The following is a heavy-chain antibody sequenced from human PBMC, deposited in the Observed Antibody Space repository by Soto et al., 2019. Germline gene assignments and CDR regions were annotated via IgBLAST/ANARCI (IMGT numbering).Heavy chain of an antibody. CDR2: ISDSGGST. J-gene: IGHJ4*02. Sequence: EVHLLEYGGGLVQPGGSLRLSCVASGSTFSSDDMSWVRQAPGRGLEWVSGISDSGGSTYYADSVKGRFTISRDNTKNTLYMQMKSVRVEETALYNCAKDGGRSLAFAGLFNYWGPGNQFTVSS. V-gene: IGHV3-23*01. CDR1: GSTFSSDD. CDR3: AKDGGRSLAFAGLFNY. D-gene: IGHD3-3*02.